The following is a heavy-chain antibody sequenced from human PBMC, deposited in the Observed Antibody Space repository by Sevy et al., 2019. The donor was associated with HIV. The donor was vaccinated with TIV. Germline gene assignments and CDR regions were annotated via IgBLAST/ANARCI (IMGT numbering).Heavy chain of an antibody. J-gene: IGHJ6*02. D-gene: IGHD2-15*01. V-gene: IGHV3-23*01. CDR1: GFTFHTYW. Sequence: GGSLRLSCVASGFTFHTYWMSWVRQAPGKGLEWVSSIGGSGRYTYYADSVEGRFTISRDNSKNMLYLQMNSLRVADTAVYYCAKGYCSGGTCPRDYYYYGMDVWGQGTTVTVSS. CDR2: IGGSGRYT. CDR3: AKGYCSGGTCPRDYYYYGMDV.